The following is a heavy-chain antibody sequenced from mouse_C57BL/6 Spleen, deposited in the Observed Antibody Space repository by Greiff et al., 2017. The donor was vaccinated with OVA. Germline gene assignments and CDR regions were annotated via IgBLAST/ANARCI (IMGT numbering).Heavy chain of an antibody. J-gene: IGHJ3*01. CDR3: TRSMGDYYGSTWFAY. CDR1: GYTFTSYW. D-gene: IGHD1-1*01. CDR2: IYPGNSDT. V-gene: IGHV1-5*01. Sequence: EVKVEESGTVLARPGASVKMSCKTSGYTFTSYWMHWVKQRPGQGLEWIGAIYPGNSDTSYNQKFKGKAKLTAVTSASTAYMELSSLTNEDSAVYYCTRSMGDYYGSTWFAYWGQGTLVTVSA.